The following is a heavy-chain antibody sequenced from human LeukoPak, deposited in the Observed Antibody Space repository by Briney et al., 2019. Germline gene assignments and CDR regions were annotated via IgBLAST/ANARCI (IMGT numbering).Heavy chain of an antibody. Sequence: EASVKVSFNASGYTFSIYGVSWVREAHGQGLGWMGWINTYNVNTNYAQKFQGRVTLTTDASTRTAYMELRSLRSDDTAVYYCARDSRRGYSYGYYYWGQGTLVTVSS. D-gene: IGHD5-18*01. J-gene: IGHJ4*02. CDR1: GYTFSIYG. CDR2: INTYNVNT. CDR3: ARDSRRGYSYGYYY. V-gene: IGHV1-18*01.